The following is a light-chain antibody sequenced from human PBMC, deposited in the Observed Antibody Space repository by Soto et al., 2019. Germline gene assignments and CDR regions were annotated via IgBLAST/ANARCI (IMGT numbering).Light chain of an antibody. CDR3: SSYAGSNNFVV. V-gene: IGLV2-8*01. CDR1: SSDVGGYNY. J-gene: IGLJ2*01. CDR2: EVS. Sequence: QSVLTQPPSASGSPGQSVTISCTGTSSDVGGYNYVSWYQQHSGKAPNLMIYEVSKRPSGVPDRFSGSKSGNTASLTVSGLQAEDEADYYCSSYAGSNNFVVFGGGTKVTLL.